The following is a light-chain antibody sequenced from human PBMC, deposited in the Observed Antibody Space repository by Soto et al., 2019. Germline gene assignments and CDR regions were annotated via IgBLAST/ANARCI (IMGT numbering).Light chain of an antibody. CDR3: QQSYRTPT. CDR1: QSISSY. J-gene: IGKJ5*01. Sequence: DIQMTQTPSSLSASEGDRVTITCRASQSISSYLNWYQQKPGKAPKLLIYAASSLQSGVPSRFSGSGSGTDYTLTISSLQPEDFATYYCQQSYRTPTFGQGTRLAI. V-gene: IGKV1-39*01. CDR2: AAS.